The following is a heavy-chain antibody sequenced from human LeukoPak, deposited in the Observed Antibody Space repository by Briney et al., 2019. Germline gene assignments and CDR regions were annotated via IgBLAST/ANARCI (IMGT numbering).Heavy chain of an antibody. Sequence: SETLSLTCTVSGVSIRSYYWNWIRQPPGQALEWIGYAYHNGNTKYNPSLKGRVTASVDASKNQISLNLNSVIAADTAVYYCASWGTWVTTLNAFDMWGQGTMVTVSS. J-gene: IGHJ3*02. V-gene: IGHV4-59*01. CDR2: AYHNGNT. CDR3: ASWGTWVTTLNAFDM. D-gene: IGHD4-11*01. CDR1: GVSIRSYY.